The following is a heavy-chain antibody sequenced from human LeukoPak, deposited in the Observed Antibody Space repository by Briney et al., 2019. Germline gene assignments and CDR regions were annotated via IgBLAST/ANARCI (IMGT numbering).Heavy chain of an antibody. Sequence: GGSLRLSCAASGFTFSSYSMNWVRQAPGKGLEWVSYISSSSSTIYYADSVKGRCTISRDNSKNTVYLQMNSLRAEDTAVYYCARGHSNYGDYFDYWGQGTLVTVSS. V-gene: IGHV3-48*01. CDR1: GFTFSSYS. CDR3: ARGHSNYGDYFDY. CDR2: ISSSSSTI. J-gene: IGHJ4*02. D-gene: IGHD4-11*01.